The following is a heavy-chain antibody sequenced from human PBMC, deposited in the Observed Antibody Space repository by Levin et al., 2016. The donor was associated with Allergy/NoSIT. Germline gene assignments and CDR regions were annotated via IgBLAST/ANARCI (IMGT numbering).Heavy chain of an antibody. V-gene: IGHV3-11*04. J-gene: IGHJ4*02. Sequence: WIRQPPGKGLEWVSYISSSGSTIYYADSVKGRFTISRDNAKNSLYLQMNSLRAEDTAVYYCARDYGPGGDYWGQGTLVTVSS. CDR3: ARDYGPGGDY. D-gene: IGHD3-10*01. CDR2: ISSSGSTI.